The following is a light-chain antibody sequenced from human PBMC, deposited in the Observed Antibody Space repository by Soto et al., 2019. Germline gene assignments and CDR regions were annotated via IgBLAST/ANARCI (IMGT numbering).Light chain of an antibody. J-gene: IGLJ1*01. CDR3: AAWDDSLREV. CDR2: SNN. V-gene: IGLV1-47*01. CDR1: SSNIGSNY. Sequence: QSVLTQPPSASGTPGQRVTITCSGSSSNIGSNYVYWYQQLPGTAPKLLIYSNNQRPSGVPERFSGSKSGTSASLAISGLRSEYEADYYCAAWDDSLREVFGTGTKLTVL.